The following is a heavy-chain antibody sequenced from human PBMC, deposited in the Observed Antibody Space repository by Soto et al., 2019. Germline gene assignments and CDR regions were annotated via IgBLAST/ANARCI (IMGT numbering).Heavy chain of an antibody. CDR3: SKSRIVVVAASDAFDI. J-gene: IGHJ3*02. D-gene: IGHD2-15*01. Sequence: TGGSLRLSCAASGFTFSSYAMSWVRQAPGKGLEWVSAISGSGGSTYYADSVKGRFTISRDNSKNTLYLQMNSLRAEDTAVYYCSKSRIVVVAASDAFDIWGQGTMVTVSS. CDR2: ISGSGGST. V-gene: IGHV3-23*01. CDR1: GFTFSSYA.